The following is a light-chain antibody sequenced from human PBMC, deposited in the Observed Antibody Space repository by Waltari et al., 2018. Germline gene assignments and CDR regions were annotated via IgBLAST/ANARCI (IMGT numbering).Light chain of an antibody. CDR2: GVS. V-gene: IGLV2-23*02. J-gene: IGLJ3*02. CDR3: CSYARSKVGL. Sequence: HSALTQPASVSGSPGQSITISCAGTISDVGSFNLLSWYPHHPGKAPKLLIFGVSQRPSGISVRFSGSKSGNTASLTISGLQAEDEANYYCCSYARSKVGLCGGGTKLTVL. CDR1: ISDVGSFNL.